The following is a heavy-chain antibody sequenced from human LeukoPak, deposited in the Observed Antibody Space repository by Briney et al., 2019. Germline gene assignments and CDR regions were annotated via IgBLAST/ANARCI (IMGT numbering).Heavy chain of an antibody. CDR3: ARDRFESSGYGTFDY. CDR1: GFTFSSYS. D-gene: IGHD3-22*01. CDR2: ISGSSSYI. Sequence: GGSLRLSCAASGFTFSSYSMNWVRQAPGKGLEWVSSISGSSSYIYYADSVKGRFTISRDNAKNSLYLQMNSLRAEDTAVYYCARDRFESSGYGTFDYWGQGTLVTVSS. J-gene: IGHJ4*02. V-gene: IGHV3-21*01.